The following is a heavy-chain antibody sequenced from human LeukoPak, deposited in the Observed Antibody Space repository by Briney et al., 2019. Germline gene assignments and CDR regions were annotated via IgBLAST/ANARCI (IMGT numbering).Heavy chain of an antibody. V-gene: IGHV1-69*05. Sequence: SVKVSCKASVGTFSSYAISWVRQAPGQGLEWMGGIIPIFGTASYAQKFQGRVTITTDEYTSTAYMELISMRSEDTAVYYCARTTYYYDSSGYNNWFDPWGQGTLVTVSS. CDR1: VGTFSSYA. CDR2: IIPIFGTA. D-gene: IGHD3-22*01. J-gene: IGHJ5*02. CDR3: ARTTYYYDSSGYNNWFDP.